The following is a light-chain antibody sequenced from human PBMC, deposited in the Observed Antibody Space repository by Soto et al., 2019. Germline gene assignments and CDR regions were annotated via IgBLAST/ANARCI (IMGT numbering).Light chain of an antibody. J-gene: IGKJ3*01. CDR1: QSVSSY. CDR3: QQRSLGT. CDR2: DVS. Sequence: IVLTQSPATLSLSPGERATLSCRASQSVSSYLAWYQQKPGQAPRLLIYDVSNRATGIPARFSGSGSGTDFALTISGLEHEDFAVYCCQQRSLGTFGPGTKVDIK. V-gene: IGKV3-11*01.